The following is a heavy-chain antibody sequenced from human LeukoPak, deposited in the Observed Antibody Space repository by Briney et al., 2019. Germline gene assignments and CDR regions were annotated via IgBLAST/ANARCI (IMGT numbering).Heavy chain of an antibody. CDR1: GGSISVYY. D-gene: IGHD3-22*01. J-gene: IGHJ1*01. Sequence: SETLTLTCTVSGGSISVYYWSWIRQPPGKGLEWIGYIYYSGSTNYNPSLKSRVTISVDTSKNQFSLKLSSVTAADTAVYYCARHSKYYYDSSGSYVGYFQHWGQGTLVTVSS. CDR3: ARHSKYYYDSSGSYVGYFQH. CDR2: IYYSGST. V-gene: IGHV4-59*08.